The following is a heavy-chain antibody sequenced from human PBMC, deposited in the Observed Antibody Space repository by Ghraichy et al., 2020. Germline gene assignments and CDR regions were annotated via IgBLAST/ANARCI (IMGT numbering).Heavy chain of an antibody. CDR2: IYYSGST. J-gene: IGHJ4*02. Sequence: SETLSLTCTVSGGSISSYYWSWIRQPPGKGLEWIGYIYYSGSTNYNPSLKSRVTISVDTSKNQFSLKLSSVTAADTAVYYCARGETGTYYFDYWGQGTLVTVSS. D-gene: IGHD1-7*01. CDR3: ARGETGTYYFDY. CDR1: GGSISSYY. V-gene: IGHV4-59*01.